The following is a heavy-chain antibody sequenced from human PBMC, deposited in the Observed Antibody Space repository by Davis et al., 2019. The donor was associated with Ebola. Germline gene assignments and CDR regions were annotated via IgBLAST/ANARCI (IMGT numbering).Heavy chain of an antibody. D-gene: IGHD5-12*01. CDR2: IYHSGST. CDR3: ARLGTRGYSWFDP. V-gene: IGHV4-4*02. J-gene: IGHJ5*02. Sequence: GSLRLSCAVSGGSISSSNWWSWVRQPPGKGLEWIGEIYHSGSTNYNPSLKSRVTISVDTSKNQFSLKLSSVTAADTAVYYCARLGTRGYSWFDPWGQGTLVTVSS. CDR1: GGSISSSNW.